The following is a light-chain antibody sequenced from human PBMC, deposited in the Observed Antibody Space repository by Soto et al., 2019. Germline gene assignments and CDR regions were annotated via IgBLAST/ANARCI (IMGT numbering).Light chain of an antibody. Sequence: EIVMTQSPGTLSLSPGERATLSCRASQSVSSSYLAWYQQKPGQAPRLLIYGASSRATGIPARFSGSGSGTDFTLTISSLEPEDFAVYYCQQYGSSSWTFGQGTKVDI. J-gene: IGKJ1*01. CDR3: QQYGSSSWT. CDR1: QSVSSSY. CDR2: GAS. V-gene: IGKV3-20*01.